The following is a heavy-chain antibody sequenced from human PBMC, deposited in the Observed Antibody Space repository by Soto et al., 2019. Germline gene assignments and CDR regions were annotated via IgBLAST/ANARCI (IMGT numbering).Heavy chain of an antibody. Sequence: GGSLRLSCAASGFTFNNYAMSWVRQAPGKGLVWVSSIGASGQTTYYTDSVKGRFTISRDNSKNTLYLQMNSLKAEDTAVYYCAKILVAGGLDYWGQGTLVTVSS. CDR2: IGASGQTT. CDR1: GFTFNNYA. J-gene: IGHJ4*02. D-gene: IGHD6-13*01. V-gene: IGHV3-23*01. CDR3: AKILVAGGLDY.